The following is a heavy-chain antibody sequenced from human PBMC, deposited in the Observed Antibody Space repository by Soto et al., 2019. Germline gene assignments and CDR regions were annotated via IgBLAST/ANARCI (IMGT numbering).Heavy chain of an antibody. V-gene: IGHV1-69*01. CDR2: LIPIFGAA. Sequence: QVQLVQSGAEVRKPGSSVKVSCKISGGTFTNYVISWLRQAPGQGLEWMGGLIPIFGAANLAQKFQGRVTITADESTSTVDMELSSLTSEDTAFYYCARGRSSPNFDPLGQGTLVTVSS. D-gene: IGHD6-6*01. J-gene: IGHJ5*02. CDR1: GGTFTNYV. CDR3: ARGRSSPNFDP.